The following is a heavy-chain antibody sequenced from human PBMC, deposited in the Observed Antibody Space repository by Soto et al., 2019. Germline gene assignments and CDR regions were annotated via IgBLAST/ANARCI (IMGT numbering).Heavy chain of an antibody. V-gene: IGHV3-13*01. J-gene: IGHJ5*02. CDR1: GFIFRDFD. CDR2: IGTLYDT. Sequence: DVQLEESGGGFVRPGGSLRLSCVASGFIFRDFDLYWVRQVAGKGLEWVSGIGTLYDTFYEGSVRGRFTISRDNGRNSVYLQMNNLRAEDTGTYFCARGRSKDFSRSPPPTFDPWGQGTLVTVTS. CDR3: ARGRSKDFSRSPPPTFDP. D-gene: IGHD3-3*01.